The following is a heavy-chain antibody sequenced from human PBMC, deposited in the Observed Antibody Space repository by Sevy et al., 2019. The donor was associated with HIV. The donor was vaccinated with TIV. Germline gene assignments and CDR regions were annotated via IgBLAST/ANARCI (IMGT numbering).Heavy chain of an antibody. D-gene: IGHD2-2*01. CDR2: ISSSSSTI. CDR1: GFTFSSYS. CDR3: ARDPGYCSSTRCYLYGMDV. J-gene: IGHJ6*02. Sequence: GGSLRLSCAASGFTFSSYSMNWVRQAPGKGLEWVSYISSSSSTIYYADSVKGRFTISRDNAKNSLYLQMNSLRDEDTAVYYCARDPGYCSSTRCYLYGMDVWGQGTTVTVSS. V-gene: IGHV3-48*02.